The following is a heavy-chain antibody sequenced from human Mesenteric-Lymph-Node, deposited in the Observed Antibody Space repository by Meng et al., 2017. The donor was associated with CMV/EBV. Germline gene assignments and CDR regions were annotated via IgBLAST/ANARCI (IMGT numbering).Heavy chain of an antibody. CDR3: ARVVGCSGGSCLGTYNWFDP. CDR2: ISYDGRNK. V-gene: IGHV3-30*04. D-gene: IGHD2-15*01. J-gene: IGHJ5*02. Sequence: SYAMHWVRQAPGKGLEWVAVISYDGRNKYYADSVKGRFTISRDNSRNTLYLQMNSLRPEDTAVYYCARVVGCSGGSCLGTYNWFDPWGQGTLVTVSS. CDR1: SYA.